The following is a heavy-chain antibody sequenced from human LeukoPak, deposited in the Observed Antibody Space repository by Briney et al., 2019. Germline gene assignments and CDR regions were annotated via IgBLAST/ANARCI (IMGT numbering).Heavy chain of an antibody. CDR1: GGSFTVYY. J-gene: IGHJ4*02. CDR2: IFHTGST. D-gene: IGHD3-16*01. Sequence: SETLSLTCAVSGGSFTVYYWSWIRQSPGQGLEWIGEIFHTGSTIYNPSLESRVTISVDTSKSQFSLNLISVTAADTAVYYCVGGHDHIWGMSDYWGRGTQVTVSS. V-gene: IGHV4-34*01. CDR3: VGGHDHIWGMSDY.